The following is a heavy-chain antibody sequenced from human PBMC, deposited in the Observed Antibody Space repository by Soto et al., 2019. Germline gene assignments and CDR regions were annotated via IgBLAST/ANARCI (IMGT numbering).Heavy chain of an antibody. V-gene: IGHV1-3*01. D-gene: IGHD6-6*01. CDR3: ARGVVAAWVDY. CDR1: GYTFTSYA. CDR2: INADNGNT. J-gene: IGHJ4*02. Sequence: QVQLVQSGAEVKKPGASVKVSCKASGYTFTSYAMHWVRQAPGQRLEWMGWINADNGNTKYSQKFQGKVTITRDTTAITAYMDLISLRTEDTAVYYCARGVVAAWVDYWRQGTMVTVS.